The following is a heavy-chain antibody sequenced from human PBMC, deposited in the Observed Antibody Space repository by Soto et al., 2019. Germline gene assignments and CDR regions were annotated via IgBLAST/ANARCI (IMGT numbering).Heavy chain of an antibody. D-gene: IGHD3-3*01. Sequence: GSLRLSCAASGFTLSSYGMHWVRQAPGKGLEWVAVISYDGSNKYYADSVKGRFTISRDNSKNTLYLQMNSLRAEDTAVYYCAKEALNYDFWSGYYPDYGMDVWGQGTTVTVSS. CDR2: ISYDGSNK. V-gene: IGHV3-30*18. CDR1: GFTLSSYG. CDR3: AKEALNYDFWSGYYPDYGMDV. J-gene: IGHJ6*02.